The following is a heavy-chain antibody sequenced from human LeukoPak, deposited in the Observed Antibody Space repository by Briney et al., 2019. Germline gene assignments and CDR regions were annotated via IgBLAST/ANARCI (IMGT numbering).Heavy chain of an antibody. J-gene: IGHJ3*02. CDR3: ARERGTLAVAGDAFDI. CDR1: GYTFTGYY. Sequence: ASVKVSCKVSGYTFTGYYMHWVRQAPGEGLEWMGWINPNSGGTKYAQKFQGRVTMTRDTSINTAYMEVRRLTSDDTAVYYCARERGTLAVAGDAFDIWGQGTMVTVSS. V-gene: IGHV1-2*02. CDR2: INPNSGGT. D-gene: IGHD6-19*01.